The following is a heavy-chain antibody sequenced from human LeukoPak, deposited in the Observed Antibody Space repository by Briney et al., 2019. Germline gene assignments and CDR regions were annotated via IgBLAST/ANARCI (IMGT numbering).Heavy chain of an antibody. V-gene: IGHV4-61*02. D-gene: IGHD3-10*01. CDR2: ISTSGNT. J-gene: IGHJ1*01. CDR3: ARGGVLLWFGELLYPAYFQH. Sequence: PLETLSLTCSVSGSGEPLNSGVYYWSWVRQPAGKGLEWIGRISTSGNTVYSPSLKSRVTISMDTSKDQFSLELTSVTAADTAVYYCARGGVLLWFGELLYPAYFQHWGQGTLVTVSS. CDR1: GSGEPLNSGVYY.